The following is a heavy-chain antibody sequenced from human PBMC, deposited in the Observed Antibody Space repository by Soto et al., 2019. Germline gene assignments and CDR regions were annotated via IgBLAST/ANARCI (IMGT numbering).Heavy chain of an antibody. CDR1: GGTFSSHV. V-gene: IGHV1-69*01. J-gene: IGHJ3*02. CDR2: IIPIFETS. CDR3: ARPLSWNTSDCYSANDAFNI. Sequence: QVQLVQSGPEVKKPGSSLRVSCKASGGTFSSHVVSWVRQAPGQGLEWLGGIIPIFETSNYAQKFQGRVSITADESTNTAYMELRRLTFEDTTVYFCARPLSWNTSDCYSANDAFNIWGQGTMVTVSS. D-gene: IGHD2-21*02.